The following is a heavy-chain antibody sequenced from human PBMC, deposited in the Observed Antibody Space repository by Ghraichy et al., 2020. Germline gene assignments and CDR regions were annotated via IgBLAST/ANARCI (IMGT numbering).Heavy chain of an antibody. CDR1: GYTFTSYG. D-gene: IGHD3-10*01. V-gene: IGHV1-18*04. CDR3: ARAVIEYYYGSGSWVDY. J-gene: IGHJ4*02. Sequence: ASVKVSCKASGYTFTSYGISWVRQAPGQGLEWMGWISAYNGNTNYAQKLQGRVTMTTDTSTSTAYMELRSLRSDDTAVYYCARAVIEYYYGSGSWVDYWGQGTLVTVSS. CDR2: ISAYNGNT.